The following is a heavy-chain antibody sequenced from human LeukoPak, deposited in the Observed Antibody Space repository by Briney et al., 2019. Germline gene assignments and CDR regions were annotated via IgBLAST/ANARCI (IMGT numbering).Heavy chain of an antibody. Sequence: GGSLRLSCAASGFTVGSNYMSWVRQAPGKGLEWVSVIYSGGSTYYADSVKSRFTISRDNSKNTLYLQMNSLRAEDTAVYYCARDAPVGATPLFDYWGQGTLVTVSS. CDR3: ARDAPVGATPLFDY. D-gene: IGHD1-26*01. V-gene: IGHV3-53*01. CDR2: IYSGGST. CDR1: GFTVGSNY. J-gene: IGHJ4*02.